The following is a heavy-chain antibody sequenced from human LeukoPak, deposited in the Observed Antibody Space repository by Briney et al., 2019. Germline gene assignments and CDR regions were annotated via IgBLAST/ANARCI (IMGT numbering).Heavy chain of an antibody. CDR1: GLTFSSYA. J-gene: IGHJ6*02. Sequence: GGSLRLSCAASGLTFSSYAMHWVRQAPGKGLEWVAVISYDGSNKYYADSVKGRFTISRDNSKNTLYLQMNSLRAEDTAVYYCAKDILTGYYRVYYGMDVWGQGTTVTVSS. CDR2: ISYDGSNK. D-gene: IGHD3-9*01. V-gene: IGHV3-30-3*01. CDR3: AKDILTGYYRVYYGMDV.